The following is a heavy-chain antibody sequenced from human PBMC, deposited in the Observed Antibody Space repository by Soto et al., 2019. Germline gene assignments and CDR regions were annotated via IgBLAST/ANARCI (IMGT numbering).Heavy chain of an antibody. V-gene: IGHV3-15*01. Sequence: PGGSLRRSCAASRFTFSHAWMSWVRQAPGKGLEWVGRIKSRADGGTKDYGAPVRGRFTISRDDSENMQYLQMNSLKTEAPAVYYCTVVKRWANYSTFGYWFGPRGTRTLFT. CDR3: TVVKRWANYSTFGYWFGP. CDR2: IKSRADGGTK. CDR1: RFTFSHAW. D-gene: IGHD3-16*01. J-gene: IGHJ5*02.